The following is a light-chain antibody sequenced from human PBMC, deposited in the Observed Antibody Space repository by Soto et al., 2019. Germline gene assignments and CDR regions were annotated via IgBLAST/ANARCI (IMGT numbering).Light chain of an antibody. CDR3: RSYAGSSTLV. J-gene: IGLJ1*01. V-gene: IGLV2-23*02. CDR1: SSDVGSYNL. Sequence: SVLTQPASVSGSPGQSSTISCTGTSSDVGSYNLVSWYQQHPGKAPKLMIYEVSKRPSGVSNRFSGSKSGNTASLTISGLQAEDEADYYCRSYAGSSTLVFGTGTKVTVL. CDR2: EVS.